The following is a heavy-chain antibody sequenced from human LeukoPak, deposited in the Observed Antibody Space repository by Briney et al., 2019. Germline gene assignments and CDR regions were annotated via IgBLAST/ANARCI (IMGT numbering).Heavy chain of an antibody. Sequence: SQTLSLTCTVSGGSISSGDYYWSWIRQPPGKGLEWIGYIYYSGSTYYNPFLKSRVTISVDTSKNQFSLKLSSVTAADTAVYYCARTWGGYYGSYWGQGTLVTVSS. CDR3: ARTWGGYYGSY. J-gene: IGHJ4*02. D-gene: IGHD3-3*01. CDR2: IYYSGST. CDR1: GGSISSGDYY. V-gene: IGHV4-30-4*01.